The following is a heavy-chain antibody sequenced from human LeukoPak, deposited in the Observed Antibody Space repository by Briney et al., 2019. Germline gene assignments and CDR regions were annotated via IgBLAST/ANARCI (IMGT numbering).Heavy chain of an antibody. J-gene: IGHJ4*02. CDR3: ARAGVPAALISDC. D-gene: IGHD2-2*01. V-gene: IGHV1-46*01. CDR2: INPSGGST. CDR1: GYIIASHS. Sequence: ASVKVSCKASGYIIASHSMHWVRQAPGQGPEWMGIINPSGGSTNYAQKFQGRLTMTRDTSTNAVDMELSNLRSDDTAVYYCARAGVPAALISDCWGQGTLVTVSS.